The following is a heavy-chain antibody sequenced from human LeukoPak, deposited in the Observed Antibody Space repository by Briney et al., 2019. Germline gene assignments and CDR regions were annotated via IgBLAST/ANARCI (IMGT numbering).Heavy chain of an antibody. D-gene: IGHD3-22*01. CDR2: IKWNGGST. CDR3: ARERIYYYDSSGYGGFDY. CDR1: GFTFDDYG. Sequence: GGSLRLSCAASGFTFDDYGMSWVRQAPGKGLEWVSGIKWNGGSTVYADSVKGRFTISRDNAKNCLYLQMNSLRAEDTALYYCARERIYYYDSSGYGGFDYWGQGTLVTVSS. V-gene: IGHV3-20*04. J-gene: IGHJ4*02.